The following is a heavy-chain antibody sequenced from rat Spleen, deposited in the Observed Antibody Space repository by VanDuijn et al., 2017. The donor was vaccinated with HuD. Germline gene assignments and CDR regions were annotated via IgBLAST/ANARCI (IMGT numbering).Heavy chain of an antibody. CDR3: TTGYNSGY. CDR2: ISTGGGNT. CDR1: GLNFSNYD. Sequence: EVQLVESGGGLVQPGRPLKISCADSGLNFSNYDMAWVRQAPTRGLEWIASISTGGGNTYYRDSVRGRFTISRDNAKSTLYLQMDSLRSEDTATYYCTTGYNSGYWGQGVMVTVSS. V-gene: IGHV5-27*01. D-gene: IGHD4-3*01. J-gene: IGHJ2*01.